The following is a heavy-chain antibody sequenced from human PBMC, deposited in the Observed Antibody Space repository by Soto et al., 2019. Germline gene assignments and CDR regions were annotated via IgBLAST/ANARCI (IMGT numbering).Heavy chain of an antibody. D-gene: IGHD4-4*01. CDR3: ARGTLDYSNYEGGEHDY. V-gene: IGHV4-59*01. CDR2: IYYSGST. CDR1: GGSISSYY. Sequence: QVQLQESGPGLVKPSETLSLTCTVSGGSISSYYWSWIRQPPGKGLERIGYIYYSGSTNYNPSLKSRVTISVDTSKNQFSLKLSSVTAADTAVYYCARGTLDYSNYEGGEHDYWGQGTLVTVSS. J-gene: IGHJ4*02.